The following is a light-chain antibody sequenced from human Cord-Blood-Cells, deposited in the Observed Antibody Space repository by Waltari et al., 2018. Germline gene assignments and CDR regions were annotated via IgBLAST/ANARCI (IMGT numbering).Light chain of an antibody. V-gene: IGKV3-15*01. CDR2: GAS. J-gene: IGKJ4*01. Sequence: IVTTQSPATPSVSPGERATISCRASQSISSNLAWYQQKPGQAPRLLIYGASTRDTGIPARFSGSGSGTEFTLTISSLQSEDFVVYYCQQYNNWPPLTFGGGTKVEIK. CDR3: QQYNNWPPLT. CDR1: QSISSN.